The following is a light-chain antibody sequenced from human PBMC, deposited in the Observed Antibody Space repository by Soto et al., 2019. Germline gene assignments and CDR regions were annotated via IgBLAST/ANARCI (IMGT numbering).Light chain of an antibody. V-gene: IGKV1-9*01. CDR2: AAS. CDR3: KQLRMYPST. CDR1: QDIAIY. Sequence: IQLTQSPSSLSASVGDRVTLTSRASQDIAIYLAWYQQKPGEAPKLLIYAASTLYGGVPSRFSGSGSGTDFALTITSLQAEDFATYYCKQLRMYPSTFGGGTKVDIK. J-gene: IGKJ4*01.